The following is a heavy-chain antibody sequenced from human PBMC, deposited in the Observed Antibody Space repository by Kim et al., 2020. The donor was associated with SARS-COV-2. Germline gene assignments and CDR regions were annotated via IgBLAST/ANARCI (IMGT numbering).Heavy chain of an antibody. J-gene: IGHJ6*02. V-gene: IGHV5-51*01. Sequence: GESLKISCKGSGYSFTSYWIGWVRQMPGKGLEWIGIIYPGDSDTRYSPSFQGQVTISTDKSISTAYLQRSSLKASDTAMYYCARGLGDGIWLSLPMYVSGQRTTVTVSS. CDR1: GYSFTSYW. D-gene: IGHD3-22*01. CDR3: ARGLGDGIWLSLPMYV. CDR2: IYPGDSDT.